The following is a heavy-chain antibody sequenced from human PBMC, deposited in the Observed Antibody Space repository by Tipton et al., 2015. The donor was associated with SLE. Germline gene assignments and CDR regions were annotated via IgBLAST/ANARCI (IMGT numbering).Heavy chain of an antibody. CDR2: IYYSGST. Sequence: TLSLTCTVSGGSISSYFWSWIRQSPGKGLEWIGSIYYSGSTNYNPSLKSRVTISGHTSKNQLSLKLSAVTAADTAVYYCARALWKGGDYWGQGTLVTVSS. CDR1: GGSISSYF. CDR3: ARALWKGGDY. D-gene: IGHD1-1*01. J-gene: IGHJ4*02. V-gene: IGHV4-59*12.